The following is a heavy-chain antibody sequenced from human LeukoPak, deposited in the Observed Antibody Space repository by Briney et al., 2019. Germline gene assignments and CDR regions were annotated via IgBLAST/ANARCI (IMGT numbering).Heavy chain of an antibody. CDR3: ARGLIEMAPSWFGP. Sequence: GGSLRLSCRASGFTFSSYWMHWVRQAPGKGLVWVSRISSDESSISYADSVRGRFTISRDNANNTLYLQMNSLRAEDTAVYYCARGLIEMAPSWFGPWGQGTLVTVSS. CDR1: GFTFSSYW. J-gene: IGHJ5*02. D-gene: IGHD5-24*01. CDR2: ISSDESSI. V-gene: IGHV3-74*01.